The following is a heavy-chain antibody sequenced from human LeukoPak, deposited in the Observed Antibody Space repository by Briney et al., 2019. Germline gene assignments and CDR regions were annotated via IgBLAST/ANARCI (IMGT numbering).Heavy chain of an antibody. CDR1: GYIFSNFFSSYG. Sequence: WASVTVSCKASGYIFSNFFSSYGITWVRQAPGQGLEWMGWISPYNGKTKFAQKFQGIVTMTTETSTSTAYMELRRLRSDDTAVYYCARCGDCSWAGYFDYWGQGTLVTVSS. CDR2: ISPYNGKT. D-gene: IGHD2-21*02. V-gene: IGHV1-18*01. J-gene: IGHJ4*02. CDR3: ARCGDCSWAGYFDY.